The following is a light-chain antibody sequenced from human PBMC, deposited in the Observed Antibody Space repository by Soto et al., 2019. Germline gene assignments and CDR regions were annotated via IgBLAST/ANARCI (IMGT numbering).Light chain of an antibody. CDR3: QQYGSSPT. V-gene: IGKV3-20*01. Sequence: EIVLTQSPGTLSLSPGERATLSCRASQSVSSSYLAWYQQKPGQAPRLLIYGASSRATGLPDRFSGSGAGTDFTLTISRLEPEDFAVYYCQQYGSSPTFGQGTKLEI. J-gene: IGKJ2*01. CDR1: QSVSSSY. CDR2: GAS.